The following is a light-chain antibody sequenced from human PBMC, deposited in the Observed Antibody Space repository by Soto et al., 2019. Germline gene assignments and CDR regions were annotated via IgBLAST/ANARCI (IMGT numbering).Light chain of an antibody. Sequence: EIVLTQSPGTLSLSPGERATLSCRASQSVSSSYLAWYQQKPGQAPRLLIYGASSRATGIPDRVSGSGSGTDFTLIISRLEPEDFAVYYCQQYGSSPMTFGQGTKVEIK. CDR2: GAS. V-gene: IGKV3-20*01. CDR1: QSVSSSY. CDR3: QQYGSSPMT. J-gene: IGKJ1*01.